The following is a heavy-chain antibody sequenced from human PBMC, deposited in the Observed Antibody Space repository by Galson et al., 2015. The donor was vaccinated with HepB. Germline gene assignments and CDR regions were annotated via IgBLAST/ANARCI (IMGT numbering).Heavy chain of an antibody. Sequence: PALVKPTQTLTLTCTFSGFPLSTSGMCVSWIRQPPGKALEWLARIGWDDDKYYSTSLKTRLTISKDTSKNQVVLTMTNMDPVDTATYYCARLRPCGGDCYLVGYWGQGTLVTVSS. D-gene: IGHD2-21*02. V-gene: IGHV2-70*11. CDR2: IGWDDDK. CDR1: GFPLSTSGMC. J-gene: IGHJ4*02. CDR3: ARLRPCGGDCYLVGY.